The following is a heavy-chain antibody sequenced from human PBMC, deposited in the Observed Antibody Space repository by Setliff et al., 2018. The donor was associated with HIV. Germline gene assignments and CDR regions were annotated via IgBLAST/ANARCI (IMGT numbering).Heavy chain of an antibody. Sequence: GESLKISCAVSGFTFSTYDMHWVRQAPGKGPEWVAGISYDGSNKYYADSVKGRFTISRDNSKNTLYLQMNSLRAEDTAVYYCAKDTLEYCSSINCLGSYGMDVWGQGTTVTVSS. D-gene: IGHD2-2*01. V-gene: IGHV3-30*18. CDR2: ISYDGSNK. J-gene: IGHJ6*02. CDR3: AKDTLEYCSSINCLGSYGMDV. CDR1: GFTFSTYD.